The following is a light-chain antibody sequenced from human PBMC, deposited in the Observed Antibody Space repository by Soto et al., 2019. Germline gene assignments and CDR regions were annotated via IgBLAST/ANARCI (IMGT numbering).Light chain of an antibody. V-gene: IGKV3D-15*01. CDR2: GAS. CDR3: QQYGSSGT. CDR1: QSVSSN. Sequence: EIVMSQSPATLSVSPGERATLSCRASQSVSSNLAWYQQKPGQAPRLLIYGASSRATGIPDRFSGSRSGTEFTLTISSLQSEDFAVYYCQQYGSSGTFGQGTKVDIK. J-gene: IGKJ1*01.